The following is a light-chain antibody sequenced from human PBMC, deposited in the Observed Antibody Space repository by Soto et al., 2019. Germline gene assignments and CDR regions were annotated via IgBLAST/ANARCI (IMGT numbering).Light chain of an antibody. Sequence: QSALTQPASVSGSPGQSITISCTGTSSDVGGSNYVSWYQQHPGKAPKLMIYDVSNRPSGVSNRFSGSKSGNTASLTISGLQAVDEAEYYCSSYTSSSTLRGVFGTGTKLTVL. CDR2: DVS. CDR1: SSDVGGSNY. J-gene: IGLJ1*01. CDR3: SSYTSSSTLRGV. V-gene: IGLV2-14*01.